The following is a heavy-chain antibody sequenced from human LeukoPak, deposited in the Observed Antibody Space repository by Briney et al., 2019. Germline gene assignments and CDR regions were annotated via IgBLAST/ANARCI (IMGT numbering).Heavy chain of an antibody. CDR3: ARDFYIKDCSGGRCRFDL. CDR2: IIPMFGTT. Sequence: GASVKLSCRASGDTFDSYNINWVRQAPGQGLEWMGRIIPMFGTTDFAQKFQGRITITTDESTSTGYMELTSLTSEDTAVYYCARDFYIKDCSGGRCRFDLWGQGTLVTVSS. D-gene: IGHD2-15*01. V-gene: IGHV1-69*05. J-gene: IGHJ5*02. CDR1: GDTFDSYN.